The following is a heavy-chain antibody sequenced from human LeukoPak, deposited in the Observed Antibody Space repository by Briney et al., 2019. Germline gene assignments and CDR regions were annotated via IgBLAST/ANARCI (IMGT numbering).Heavy chain of an antibody. D-gene: IGHD2-2*01. Sequence: SETLSLTCTVSGGSVSSGSYYWSWIRQPPGKGLEWIGYIYYSGSTNYNPSLKSRVTISVDTSKNQFSLKLSSVTAADTAVYYCARTTNDVYCSSTSCYEYYYYGMDVWGQGTTVTVSS. CDR3: ARTTNDVYCSSTSCYEYYYYGMDV. J-gene: IGHJ6*02. CDR2: IYYSGST. V-gene: IGHV4-61*01. CDR1: GGSVSSGSYY.